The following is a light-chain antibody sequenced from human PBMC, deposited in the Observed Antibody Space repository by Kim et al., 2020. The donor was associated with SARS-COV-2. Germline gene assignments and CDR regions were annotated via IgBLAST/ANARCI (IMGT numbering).Light chain of an antibody. Sequence: QSALTQPASVSGSPGQSITISCTGTSSDVGSYNLVSWYQQHPGKAPKLMIYEGSKRPSGVSNRFSGSKSGNTASLTISGLQAEDEADYYCCSYAVV. CDR1: SSDVGSYNL. CDR3: CSYAVV. CDR2: EGS. V-gene: IGLV2-23*01. J-gene: IGLJ2*01.